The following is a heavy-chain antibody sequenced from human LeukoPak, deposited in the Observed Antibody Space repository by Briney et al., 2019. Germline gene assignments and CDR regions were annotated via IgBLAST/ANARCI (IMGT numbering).Heavy chain of an antibody. V-gene: IGHV4-59*01. CDR1: GGSISSYY. J-gene: IGHJ5*02. D-gene: IGHD3-16*01. Sequence: PSETLSLTCTVSGGSISSYYWSWIRQPPGKGLEWIGYIYYSGSTNYNPSLKSRVTISVDTSKNQFSLKLSSVTAADTAVYYCAVGLRRDWFDPWGQGTLVTVSS. CDR2: IYYSGST. CDR3: AVGLRRDWFDP.